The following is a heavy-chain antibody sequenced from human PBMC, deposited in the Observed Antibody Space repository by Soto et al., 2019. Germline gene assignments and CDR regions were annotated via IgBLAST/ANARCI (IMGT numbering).Heavy chain of an antibody. CDR1: GFIFTNNW. J-gene: IGHJ2*01. Sequence: EVHLVESGGGLVQPGGSLRLSCAASGFIFTNNWMAWVRQAPGKGLEWVANMNGDGSEKYYVDSVKGGFTISRDNAKNSLYLQMNSLRAEDTAVYYCARDVNGGYFDLWGRGTLVTVSS. CDR2: MNGDGSEK. CDR3: ARDVNGGYFDL. V-gene: IGHV3-7*05.